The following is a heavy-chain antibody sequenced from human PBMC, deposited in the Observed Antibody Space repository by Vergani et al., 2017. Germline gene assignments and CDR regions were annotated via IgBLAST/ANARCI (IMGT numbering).Heavy chain of an antibody. J-gene: IGHJ4*02. V-gene: IGHV3-21*01. CDR2: ISSSSSYI. CDR1: GFTFSSYS. Sequence: EVQLVESGGGLVKPGGSLRLSCAASGFTFSSYSMNWVRQAPGKGLEWVSSISSSSSYIYYADSVKGRFTISRDNAKNSLYLQMNSLRAEDTAVYYCARDYILTGYVDYWSQGTLVTVSS. D-gene: IGHD3-9*01. CDR3: ARDYILTGYVDY.